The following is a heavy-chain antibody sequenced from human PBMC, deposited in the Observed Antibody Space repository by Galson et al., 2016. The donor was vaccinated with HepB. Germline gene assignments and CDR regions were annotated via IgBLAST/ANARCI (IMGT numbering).Heavy chain of an antibody. CDR1: GYTFTNYA. D-gene: IGHD2-2*01. J-gene: IGHJ4*02. Sequence: SCKASGYTFTNYAMHWVRQAPGQRLEWMGWINAGNGNTKYSQKFQGRVTITRDTSASTAYMELSSLRPEDTAVYYCARDYVVPATTPDGFDYWGQGTLVAVSS. V-gene: IGHV1-3*01. CDR3: ARDYVVPATTPDGFDY. CDR2: INAGNGNT.